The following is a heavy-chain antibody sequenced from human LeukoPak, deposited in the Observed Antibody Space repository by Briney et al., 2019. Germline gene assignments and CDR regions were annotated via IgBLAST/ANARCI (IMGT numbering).Heavy chain of an antibody. CDR2: MNPNSGNT. V-gene: IGHV1-8*01. Sequence: ASVKVSCKASGYTFTSYDINWVRQATGQGLEWMGWMNPNSGNTGYAQKFQDRVTMTRDTSISTVYMELSRLRSDDTAVYYCARSPDILTGEKFDYWGQGTLVTVSS. CDR3: ARSPDILTGEKFDY. D-gene: IGHD3-9*01. J-gene: IGHJ4*02. CDR1: GYTFTSYD.